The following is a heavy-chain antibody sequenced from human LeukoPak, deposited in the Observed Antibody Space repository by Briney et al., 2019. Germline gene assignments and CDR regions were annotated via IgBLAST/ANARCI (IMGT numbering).Heavy chain of an antibody. J-gene: IGHJ4*02. D-gene: IGHD6-19*01. CDR3: ARKGTMLQWLEQLYY. CDR2: ISAYNGIT. V-gene: IGHV1-18*01. Sequence: ASVKVSCKASGYTFTSYGISWVRQAPGQGLEWMGWISAYNGITNYAQKLQGRVTMTTDTSTRTPYTELRSPRAEDTAVYSCARKGTMLQWLEQLYYSGQGTLVTASS. CDR1: GYTFTSYG.